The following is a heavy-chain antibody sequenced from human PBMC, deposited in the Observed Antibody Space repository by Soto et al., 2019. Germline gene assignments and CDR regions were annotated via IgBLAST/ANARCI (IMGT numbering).Heavy chain of an antibody. J-gene: IGHJ5*02. CDR3: ARAPFYSSGQKWFDP. Sequence: SETLSLTCTVSAGSISSYYCSWIRQPPGKGLGWIGYIYYSGSTNYNPSLKSRVTISVDTSKNQFSLKRSSVTAADTAVYYCARAPFYSSGQKWFDPWGQGTLVTVSS. V-gene: IGHV4-59*12. D-gene: IGHD6-19*01. CDR2: IYYSGST. CDR1: AGSISSYY.